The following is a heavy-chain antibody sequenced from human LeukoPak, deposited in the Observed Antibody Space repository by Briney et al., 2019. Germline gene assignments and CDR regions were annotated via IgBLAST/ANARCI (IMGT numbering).Heavy chain of an antibody. J-gene: IGHJ3*02. Sequence: GRSLRLSCAASGFTFSSYGMHLVRQAPGKGLEWVAVIWYDGSNKYYADSVKGRFTISRDNSKNTLYLQMNSLRAEDTAVYYCASGEYYYDSSGPTDAFDIWGQGTMVTVSS. CDR3: ASGEYYYDSSGPTDAFDI. CDR1: GFTFSSYG. CDR2: IWYDGSNK. D-gene: IGHD3-22*01. V-gene: IGHV3-33*01.